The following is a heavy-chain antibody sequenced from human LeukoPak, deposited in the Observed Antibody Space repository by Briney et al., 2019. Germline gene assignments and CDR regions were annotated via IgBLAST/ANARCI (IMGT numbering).Heavy chain of an antibody. D-gene: IGHD3-3*01. CDR1: GGTISSYY. J-gene: IGHJ6*02. Sequence: PSETLSLPCTVSGGTISSYYWSWIRKPPGKGLEWIGYIYYSGSSNYNPSLKSRVTISVDTSKNQFSLKLSSVTAADTAVYYCARGGDFWSGYYRQHYYGMDVWGQGTTVTVSS. CDR3: ARGGDFWSGYYRQHYYGMDV. V-gene: IGHV4-59*01. CDR2: IYYSGSS.